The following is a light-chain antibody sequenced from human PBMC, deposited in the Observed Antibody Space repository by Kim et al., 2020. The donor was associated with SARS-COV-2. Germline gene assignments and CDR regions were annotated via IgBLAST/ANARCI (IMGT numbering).Light chain of an antibody. CDR1: SSDVGAYNY. CDR2: DVT. Sequence: QSALTQSASVSGSPGQSITISCTGTSSDVGAYNYVSWYQQHPGKAPKLIIYDVTNRPSGVSNRFSGSKSGKTASLTISGLQAEDEADYYCSSYTSSTTLVFGGGTKVTVL. V-gene: IGLV2-14*03. CDR3: SSYTSSTTLV. J-gene: IGLJ3*02.